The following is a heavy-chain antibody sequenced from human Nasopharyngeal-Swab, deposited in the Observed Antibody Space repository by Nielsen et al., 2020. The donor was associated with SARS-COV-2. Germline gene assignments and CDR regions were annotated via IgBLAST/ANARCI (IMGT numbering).Heavy chain of an antibody. V-gene: IGHV4-31*03. CDR3: ARDGYGSGGMDV. CDR2: IYYSGST. D-gene: IGHD3-10*01. CDR1: GGSISSGGYY. J-gene: IGHJ6*02. Sequence: SKTLSLTCTVSGGSISSGGYYWSWIRQHPGKGLEWIGYIYYSGSTYYNPSLKSRVTISVDTSKNQFSLKLSSVTAADTAVYYCARDGYGSGGMDVWGQGTTVTVSS.